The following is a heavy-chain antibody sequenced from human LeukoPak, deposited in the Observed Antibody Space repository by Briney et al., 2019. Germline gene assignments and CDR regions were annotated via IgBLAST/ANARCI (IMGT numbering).Heavy chain of an antibody. J-gene: IGHJ4*02. V-gene: IGHV3-23*01. CDR1: GFTFSSYA. CDR2: ISGSGGST. CDR3: AKEEYSYGHPTRLDY. Sequence: PGGSLRLSCAASGFTFSSYAMSWVRQAPGKGLEWVSAISGSGGSTYYADSVKGRFTISRDNSKNTLYLQMYSLRAEDTAVYYCAKEEYSYGHPTRLDYWGQGTLVTVSS. D-gene: IGHD5-18*01.